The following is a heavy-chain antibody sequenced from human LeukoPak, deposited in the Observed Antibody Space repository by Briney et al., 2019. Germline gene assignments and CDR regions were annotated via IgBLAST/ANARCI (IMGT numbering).Heavy chain of an antibody. CDR2: IYYDGSNK. CDR1: GFTFSSNG. V-gene: IGHV3-33*01. Sequence: PGRSLRLSCAASGFTFSSNGMHWVRQAPGKGLEWVALIYYDGSNKYYVDSVKGRFTISRDNSKNMLYLQMNSLRAEDTAVYYCARDLLYSGSYSWYFDLWGRGIPVTASS. D-gene: IGHD1-26*01. J-gene: IGHJ2*01. CDR3: ARDLLYSGSYSWYFDL.